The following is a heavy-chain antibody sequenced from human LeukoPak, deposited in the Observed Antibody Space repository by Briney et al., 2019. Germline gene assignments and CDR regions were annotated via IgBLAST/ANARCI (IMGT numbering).Heavy chain of an antibody. CDR2: ISPTGSTT. Sequence: GGSLRLSCTASGFSFSGHWMHWARQLPGKGLVWVSRISPTGSTTSYADSVKGRFTVSRDNAKNTLYLQMNSLRAEDTAVYYCARDHGYDLWSGYLDWGQGALVTVSS. V-gene: IGHV3-74*01. CDR1: GFSFSGHW. J-gene: IGHJ4*02. D-gene: IGHD3-3*01. CDR3: ARDHGYDLWSGYLD.